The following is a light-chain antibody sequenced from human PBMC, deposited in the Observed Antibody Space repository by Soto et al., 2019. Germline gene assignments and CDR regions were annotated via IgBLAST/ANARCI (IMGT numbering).Light chain of an antibody. CDR3: QQYGSSHPLYT. J-gene: IGKJ2*01. CDR1: QSVSSSY. Sequence: EIVLTQSPGTLSLSPGERATLSCRASQSVSSSYLAWYQQKPGQAPRLLIYGASSRATGIPDRFSGSGSGTYFHLTIIRLEPEDLAVYYCQQYGSSHPLYTFGQGTKPEIK. V-gene: IGKV3-20*01. CDR2: GAS.